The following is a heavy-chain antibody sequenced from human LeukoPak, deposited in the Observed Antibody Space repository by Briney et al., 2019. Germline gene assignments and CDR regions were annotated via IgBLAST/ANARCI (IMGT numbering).Heavy chain of an antibody. CDR1: GYSSTSYW. D-gene: IGHD3-22*01. V-gene: IGHV5-51*01. CDR3: ASPDYYDSSGYSPGVGY. CDR2: IYPGDSDT. J-gene: IGHJ4*02. Sequence: GESLKISCMGSGYSSTSYWIGWVRQMPGKGLGWMGIIYPGDSDTRYSPSFQGQVTISADKSISTAYLQWSSLKASDTAMYYCASPDYYDSSGYSPGVGYWGQGTLVTVSS.